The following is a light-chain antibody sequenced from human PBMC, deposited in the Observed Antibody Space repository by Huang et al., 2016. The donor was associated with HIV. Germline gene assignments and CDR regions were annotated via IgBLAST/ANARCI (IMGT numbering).Light chain of an antibody. CDR1: QSVTGSS. Sequence: EIVLTQSPGTLSLSPGEGATLSCRASQSVTGSSVAWYQQKRGPAPRLLVFGASTRASGIADRFSGSGSGTDFILTIDRLESEDSAMYYCHQYGTSPWTFGQGTKVEIK. V-gene: IGKV3-20*01. J-gene: IGKJ1*01. CDR3: HQYGTSPWT. CDR2: GAS.